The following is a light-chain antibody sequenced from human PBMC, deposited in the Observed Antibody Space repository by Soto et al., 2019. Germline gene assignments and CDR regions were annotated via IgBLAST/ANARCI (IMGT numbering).Light chain of an antibody. CDR2: AAS. J-gene: IGKJ1*01. CDR3: QQTYNTPWT. CDR1: QTVNIY. Sequence: DIQMTQSPSSLSASVGDRVTITCRASQTVNIYLSWYQQKPGKAPKLLIYAASFLQTGVPSRFSGSGSGTDFTLTISSLQPEDFATYYCQQTYNTPWTFGQGTKVAIK. V-gene: IGKV1-39*01.